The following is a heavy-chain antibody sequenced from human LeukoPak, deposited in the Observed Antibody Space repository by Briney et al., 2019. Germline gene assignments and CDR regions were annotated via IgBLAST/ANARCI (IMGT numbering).Heavy chain of an antibody. J-gene: IGHJ3*02. CDR2: IYPGGSDT. Sequence: GESLKISCKGSGYSFATCWIGWVRQMPGKGLEWMGIIYPGGSDTRYSPSFQGQVTISADKSISTAYLQWSSLKASDTAMYYCARRGVGAGSDAFDIWGQGTMVTVSS. CDR1: GYSFATCW. D-gene: IGHD3-16*01. CDR3: ARRGVGAGSDAFDI. V-gene: IGHV5-51*01.